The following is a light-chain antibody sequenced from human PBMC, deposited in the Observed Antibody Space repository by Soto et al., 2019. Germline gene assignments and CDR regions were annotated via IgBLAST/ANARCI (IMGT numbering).Light chain of an antibody. CDR1: QGISNY. CDR2: DAS. V-gene: IGKV1-33*01. CDR3: QQYDIPPLT. J-gene: IGKJ4*01. Sequence: DIQMTQSPSSLSASVGDRVTITCQASQGISNYLNWYQQKPGKAPKLLIYDASKLETGVSSRFSGSGSGADFTFTVSSRQPEEMATYYCQQYDIPPLTFGAGTRVEIK.